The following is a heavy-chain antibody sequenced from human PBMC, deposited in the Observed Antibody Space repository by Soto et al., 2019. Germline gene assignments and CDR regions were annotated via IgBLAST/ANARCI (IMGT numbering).Heavy chain of an antibody. CDR2: IIPIFGTA. Sequence: QVQLVQSGAEVKKPGSSVKVSCKASGGTFSSYAISWVRQAPGQGHEWMGGIIPIFGTANYAQKFQGRVTITADKSTSTAYMELSSLRSEDTAVYYCARDLGHVYVWGSYRLNWFDPWGQGTLVTVSS. CDR1: GGTFSSYA. J-gene: IGHJ5*02. V-gene: IGHV1-69*06. CDR3: ARDLGHVYVWGSYRLNWFDP. D-gene: IGHD3-16*02.